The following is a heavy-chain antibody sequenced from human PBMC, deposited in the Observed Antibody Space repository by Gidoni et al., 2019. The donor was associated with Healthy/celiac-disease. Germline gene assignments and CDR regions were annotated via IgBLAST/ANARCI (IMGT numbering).Heavy chain of an antibody. D-gene: IGHD2-2*01. Sequence: EVQLVQSGAEVKKHGESLKISCKGSGYSFTRYWIGWVRQMPGKGLEWMGIIYPGYSDTRYSPSFQGQVTISADKSISTAYLQWSSLKASDTAMYYCARSIGVVVPADIGARPPHYYMDVWGKGTTVTVSS. V-gene: IGHV5-51*01. CDR2: IYPGYSDT. J-gene: IGHJ6*03. CDR1: GYSFTRYW. CDR3: ARSIGVVVPADIGARPPHYYMDV.